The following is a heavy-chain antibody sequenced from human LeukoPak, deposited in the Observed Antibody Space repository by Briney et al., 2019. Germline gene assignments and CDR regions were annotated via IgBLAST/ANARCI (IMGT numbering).Heavy chain of an antibody. CDR2: IYYSGST. CDR1: GGSISSYY. J-gene: IGHJ6*03. V-gene: IGHV4-59*01. Sequence: SETLSLTCTVPGGSISSYYWSWIRQPPGKGLEWIGYIYYSGSTNYNPSLKSRVNISVDTSKNQFTLNLSSVTAADTAVYYCARAYYYDSSGYFLYYYYYYMDVWGKGTTVTVSS. CDR3: ARAYYYDSSGYFLYYYYYYMDV. D-gene: IGHD3-22*01.